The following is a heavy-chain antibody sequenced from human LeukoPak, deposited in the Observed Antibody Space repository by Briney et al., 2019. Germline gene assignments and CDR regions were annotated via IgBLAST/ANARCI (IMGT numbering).Heavy chain of an antibody. Sequence: ASVKVSCKASGYTFTSYGISWVRQAPGQGLEWMGWISAYNGNTNYAQKLQGRVTMTTDTSTSTAYMELRSLRSDDTAVYYCARLPPPGYYYDSSGYYTDYLFDYWGQGTLVTVSS. V-gene: IGHV1-18*01. CDR3: ARLPPPGYYYDSSGYYTDYLFDY. CDR1: GYTFTSYG. D-gene: IGHD3-22*01. J-gene: IGHJ4*02. CDR2: ISAYNGNT.